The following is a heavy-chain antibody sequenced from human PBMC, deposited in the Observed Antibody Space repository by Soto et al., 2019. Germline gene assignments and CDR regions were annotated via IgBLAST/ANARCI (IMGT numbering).Heavy chain of an antibody. V-gene: IGHV1-2*04. Sequence: GASVKVSCKASGYTFTGYYMHRVRQAPGQGLEWMGWINPNSGGTNYAQKFQGWVTMTRDTSISTAYMELSRLRSDDTAVYYCASGGYSSSSFYAFDIRGQGTMVTVSS. D-gene: IGHD6-6*01. J-gene: IGHJ3*02. CDR2: INPNSGGT. CDR1: GYTFTGYY. CDR3: ASGGYSSSSFYAFDI.